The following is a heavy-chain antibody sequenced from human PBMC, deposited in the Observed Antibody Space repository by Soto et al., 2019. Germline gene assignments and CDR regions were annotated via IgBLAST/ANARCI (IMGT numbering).Heavy chain of an antibody. Sequence: SVKVSCKGSGFTFTSSAMQWVRQARGQRLEWIGWIVVGSGNTNYAQKFQERVTITRDMSTSTAYMELSSLRSEDTAVYYCAAVPYGSGSYAAFDIWGQGTMVTVSS. D-gene: IGHD3-10*01. V-gene: IGHV1-58*02. CDR3: AAVPYGSGSYAAFDI. J-gene: IGHJ3*02. CDR1: GFTFTSSA. CDR2: IVVGSGNT.